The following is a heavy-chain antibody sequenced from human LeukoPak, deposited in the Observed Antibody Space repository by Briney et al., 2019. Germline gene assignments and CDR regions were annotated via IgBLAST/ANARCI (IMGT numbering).Heavy chain of an antibody. J-gene: IGHJ6*03. D-gene: IGHD2-2*02. CDR3: ARRLGYCSSTSCYTSYYYYYYYMDV. CDR1: GGSFSGYY. Sequence: PSETLSLTCAVYGGSFSGYYWSWIRQPPGKGLEWIGEINHSGSTNYNPSLKSRVTISVDTSKNQLSLKLSSVTAADTAVYYCARRLGYCSSTSCYTSYYYYYYYMDVWGKGTTVTVSS. V-gene: IGHV4-34*01. CDR2: INHSGST.